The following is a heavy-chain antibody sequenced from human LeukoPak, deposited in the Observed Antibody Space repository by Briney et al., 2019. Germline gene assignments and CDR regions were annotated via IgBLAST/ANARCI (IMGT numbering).Heavy chain of an antibody. CDR3: TKMQGFCTGSSCYPRTFDI. V-gene: IGHV3-23*03. D-gene: IGHD2-2*01. J-gene: IGHJ3*02. CDR1: GFTFSNYA. CDR2: IYSGGST. Sequence: GGSLRLSCAASGFTFSNYAMSWVRQAPGKGLEWVSVIYSGGSTYYSDSVKGRFTISRDNSKNTVYLHINSLRAEDTAVYYCTKMQGFCTGSSCYPRTFDIWGQGTMVSVSS.